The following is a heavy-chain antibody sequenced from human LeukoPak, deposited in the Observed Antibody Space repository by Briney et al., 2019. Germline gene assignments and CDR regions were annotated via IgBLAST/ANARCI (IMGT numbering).Heavy chain of an antibody. CDR3: ARANYYDSIGDAFDI. CDR1: GYTFTNYY. D-gene: IGHD3-22*01. V-gene: IGHV1-2*04. J-gene: IGHJ3*02. Sequence: ASVKVSCKASGYTFTNYYMHWVRQAPGQGLEWMGWINPNSGGTNYAQKFQGWVTMTRDTSINTAYMELSSLKSDDTAVYYCARANYYDSIGDAFDIWGQGTMVTVSS. CDR2: INPNSGGT.